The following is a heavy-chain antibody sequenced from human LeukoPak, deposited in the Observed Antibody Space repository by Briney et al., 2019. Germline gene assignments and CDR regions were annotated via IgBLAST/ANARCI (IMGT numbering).Heavy chain of an antibody. CDR1: GGSISSGSYY. CDR2: MYTSGST. J-gene: IGHJ6*03. CDR3: ARDPSPPDNYYFSYYMDV. V-gene: IGHV4-61*02. Sequence: PSQTLSLTCTVYGGSISSGSYYWSWIRQPAGKGLEWIGRMYTSGSTNYNPSLKRRVTISVDTSKNQFSLRLSSVTAADTAVYYCARDPSPPDNYYFSYYMDVWGQGTTVTVSS.